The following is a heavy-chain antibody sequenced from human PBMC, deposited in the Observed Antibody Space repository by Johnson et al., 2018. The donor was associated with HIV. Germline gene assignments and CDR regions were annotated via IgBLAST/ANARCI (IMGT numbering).Heavy chain of an antibody. D-gene: IGHD6-19*01. CDR2: ISYDGSNK. V-gene: IGHV3-30*04. Sequence: QVQLVESGGGVVQPGRSLRLSCAASGFTFSSYAMHWVRQAPGKGLEWVAVISYDGSNKYYADSVKGRFTISRDNSKNTLYLQMNSLRAEDTAVYYCARGIAVSNWVDSWGQGTMVTVSS. CDR3: ARGIAVSNWVDS. J-gene: IGHJ3*02. CDR1: GFTFSSYA.